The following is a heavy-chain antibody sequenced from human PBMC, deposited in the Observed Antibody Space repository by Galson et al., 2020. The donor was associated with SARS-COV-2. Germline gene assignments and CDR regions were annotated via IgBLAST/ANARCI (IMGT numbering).Heavy chain of an antibody. J-gene: IGHJ5*02. V-gene: IGHV4-39*07. CDR3: ARDATSSGGYNWFDP. CDR1: GGSIRSSNYY. D-gene: IGHD6-19*01. Sequence: SQTLSLTCTVPGGSIRSSNYYWGCTRHHPGKGLEWIGSVLNSVTTPYSPPLQSRVTISVDTSKNQFYLNLNSVTAADTAMYYCARDATSSGGYNWFDPWGQGTLVTVSS. CDR2: VLNSVTT.